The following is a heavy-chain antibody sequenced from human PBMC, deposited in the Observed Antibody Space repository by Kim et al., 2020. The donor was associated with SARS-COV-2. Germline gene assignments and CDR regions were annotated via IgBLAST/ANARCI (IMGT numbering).Heavy chain of an antibody. J-gene: IGHJ6*02. V-gene: IGHV3-21*01. CDR3: ARDQYYYDSSGYYPYYGMDV. Sequence: GGSLRLSCAASGFTFSSYSMNWVRQAPGKGLEWVSSISSSSSYIYYADSVKGRFTISRDNAKNSLYLQMNSLRAEDTAVYYCARDQYYYDSSGYYPYYGMDVWGQGTTVTVSS. CDR1: GFTFSSYS. CDR2: ISSSSSYI. D-gene: IGHD3-22*01.